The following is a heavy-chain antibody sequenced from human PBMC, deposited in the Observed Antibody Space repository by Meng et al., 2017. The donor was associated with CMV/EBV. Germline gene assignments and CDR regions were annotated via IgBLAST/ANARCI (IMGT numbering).Heavy chain of an antibody. V-gene: IGHV1-69*05. Sequence: SAKVSCKASGGTFSSYAISWVRQAPGQGLEWMGGIIPIFGTANYAQKFQGRVTITTDESTSTAYMELSSLRPEDTAVYYCAAENKVEYCSSTSCYTKQDVDVWGQGTTVTVSS. J-gene: IGHJ6*02. D-gene: IGHD2-2*02. CDR1: GGTFSSYA. CDR2: IIPIFGTA. CDR3: AAENKVEYCSSTSCYTKQDVDV.